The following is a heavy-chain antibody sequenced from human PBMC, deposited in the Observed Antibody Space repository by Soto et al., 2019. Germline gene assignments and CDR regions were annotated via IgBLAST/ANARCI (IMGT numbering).Heavy chain of an antibody. V-gene: IGHV3-64D*06. D-gene: IGHD6-25*01. CDR2: ISSNGGST. Sequence: PGGLLILSSSASGVPIISYCMRLVRPAPGKGLEYVSAISSNGGSTYYADSVKGRFTMSRDNSKNTLYLQMSSLRAEDTAVYYCVKDPTPEAKADYYGMDVWGQGTTVNVS. CDR1: GVPIISYC. CDR3: VKDPTPEAKADYYGMDV. J-gene: IGHJ6*02.